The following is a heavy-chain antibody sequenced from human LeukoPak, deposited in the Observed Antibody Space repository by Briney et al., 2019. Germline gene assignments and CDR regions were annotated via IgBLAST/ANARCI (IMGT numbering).Heavy chain of an antibody. CDR3: ARGSFCSSTSCLGLYDFDI. J-gene: IGHJ3*02. D-gene: IGHD2-2*01. Sequence: GGSLRPSCAASGFTFSSYWMSWVRQAPGKGLEWVANIKQDGSEKYYVDSVKGRFTISRDNAKNSLYLQMNSLRAEDSAVYYCARGSFCSSTSCLGLYDFDIWGQGTMVTVSS. CDR1: GFTFSSYW. CDR2: IKQDGSEK. V-gene: IGHV3-7*03.